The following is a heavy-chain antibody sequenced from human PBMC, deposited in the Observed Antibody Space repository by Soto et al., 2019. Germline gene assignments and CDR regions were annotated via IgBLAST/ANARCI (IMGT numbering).Heavy chain of an antibody. CDR3: ARASWVVVGSSIVASLFGS. J-gene: IGHJ4*02. CDR2: IYSSGNT. Sequence: PSETLSLTCAVSGDSITTTNWWTCVRQSPGKGLEWIGEIYSSGNTNYNPSLMSRVTMSVDESTNQFSVKLTSLTIADTGVYFCARASWVVVGSSIVASLFGSWGQGALVTVAS. V-gene: IGHV4-4*02. CDR1: GDSITTTNW. D-gene: IGHD2-21*01.